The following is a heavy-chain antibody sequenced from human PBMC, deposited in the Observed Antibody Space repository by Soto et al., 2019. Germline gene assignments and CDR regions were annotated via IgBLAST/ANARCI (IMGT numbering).Heavy chain of an antibody. D-gene: IGHD3-22*01. J-gene: IGHJ3*01. CDR2: ISAHTGSS. CDR3: ARAVVYQGCDSRGYSFGAFDV. CDR1: GYTFTSSG. Sequence: GASVKVSCKASGYTFTSSGMSWVRQAPGQGLEWMGWISAHTGSSEYAQRFQGRVTMTTDRSTSTAYMELRRLRSDDTAVYYCARAVVYQGCDSRGYSFGAFDVWVPG. V-gene: IGHV1-18*01.